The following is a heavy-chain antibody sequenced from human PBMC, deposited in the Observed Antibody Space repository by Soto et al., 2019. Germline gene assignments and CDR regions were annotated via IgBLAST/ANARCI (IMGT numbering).Heavy chain of an antibody. CDR2: ISYDGSNK. CDR1: GFTFSSYA. D-gene: IGHD1-26*01. J-gene: IGHJ4*02. Sequence: GGSLRLSCAASGFTFSSYAMHWVRQAPGKGLEWVAVISYDGSNKYYADSVKGRFTISRDNSKNTLYLQMNSLRAEDTAVYYCARGGGSYYNAFDYWGQGTLVTVSS. V-gene: IGHV3-30-3*01. CDR3: ARGGGSYYNAFDY.